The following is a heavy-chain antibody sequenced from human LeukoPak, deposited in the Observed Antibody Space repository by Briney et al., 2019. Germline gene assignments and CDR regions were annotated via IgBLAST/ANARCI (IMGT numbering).Heavy chain of an antibody. J-gene: IGHJ6*02. CDR3: AKSKGGPPYYSHLDYYYGMDV. D-gene: IGHD3-10*01. CDR1: GFTFSNYA. CDR2: ISGSGGST. Sequence: GGSLRLSCSASGFTFSNYAMHWVRQAPGKGLEYVSAISGSGGSTYYADSVKGRFTISRDNSKNTLYLQMNSLRAEDTAVYYCAKSKGGPPYYSHLDYYYGMDVWGQGTTVTVSS. V-gene: IGHV3-64*04.